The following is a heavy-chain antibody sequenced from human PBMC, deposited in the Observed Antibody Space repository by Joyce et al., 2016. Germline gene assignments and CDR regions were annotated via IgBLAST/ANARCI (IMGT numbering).Heavy chain of an antibody. CDR1: GYTLTELS. CDR2: FDSEDGET. V-gene: IGHV1-24*01. CDR3: ATSPRDYYDSSGYFGWFDP. D-gene: IGHD3-22*01. J-gene: IGHJ5*02. Sequence: QVQLVQSGAEVKKPGASVKFSCKFSGYTLTELSMHWVRQAPGKGLEWMGGFDSEDGETIYAQKFQGRVTMTEDTSTDTAYMELSSLRSEDTAVYYCATSPRDYYDSSGYFGWFDPWGQGTLVTVSS.